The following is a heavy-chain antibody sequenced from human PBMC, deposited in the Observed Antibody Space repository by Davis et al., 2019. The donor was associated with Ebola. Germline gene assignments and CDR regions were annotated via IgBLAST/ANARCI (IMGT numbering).Heavy chain of an antibody. CDR1: GDDFNEYY. J-gene: IGHJ4*02. Sequence: ASVTVSCQTSGDDFNEYYIHWVRQAPGQGLEWMGRINPNSGDTNYAQKFQGRVTMTRDTSISTAYMELSRLRSDDTAVYYCAREANQLLSYWGQGTLVTVSS. CDR3: AREANQLLSY. CDR2: INPNSGDT. V-gene: IGHV1-2*06. D-gene: IGHD2-2*01.